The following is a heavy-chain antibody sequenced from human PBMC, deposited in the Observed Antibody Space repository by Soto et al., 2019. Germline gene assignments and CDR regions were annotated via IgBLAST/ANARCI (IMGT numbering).Heavy chain of an antibody. J-gene: IGHJ4*02. Sequence: ASVKVSCKASGYTFSSYFISWVRQAPGQGLEWMGWISAYNGNTNYAQNLQGRVAMTTDTSTSTAYMELRSLRSDDTAVYYCARDLPPVDYWGQGTLVTVSS. CDR2: ISAYNGNT. CDR1: GYTFSSYF. V-gene: IGHV1-18*01. CDR3: ARDLPPVDY.